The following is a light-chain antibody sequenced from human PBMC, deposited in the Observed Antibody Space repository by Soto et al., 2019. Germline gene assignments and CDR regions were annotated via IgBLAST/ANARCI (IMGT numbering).Light chain of an antibody. V-gene: IGKV1-5*01. J-gene: IGKJ2*03. CDR2: DAS. CDR3: QQCYSYYS. CDR1: QSIGTS. Sequence: DIQMTQSPATLSASVGDRVTITCRASQSIGTSLAWHQQKPGKAPRFLIYDASTLYSGVPSRFSGSGSGTEFTLTIRSLQPADFGTYYCQQCYSYYSFGQGTKLEIK.